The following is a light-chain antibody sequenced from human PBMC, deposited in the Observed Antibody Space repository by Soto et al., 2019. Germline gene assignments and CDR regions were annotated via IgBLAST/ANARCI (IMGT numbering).Light chain of an antibody. CDR3: QQYGGSTWA. CDR1: QSVSNSY. CDR2: AAS. V-gene: IGKV3-20*01. J-gene: IGKJ1*01. Sequence: EIVLTQSPGTLPLSPGERATLSCRASQSVSNSYLAWYQQKPGQAPRLLIYAASSRATGIPDRFSGSGSGTYFTLTISRLAPEDFAVYYCQQYGGSTWAFGQGTKVEIK.